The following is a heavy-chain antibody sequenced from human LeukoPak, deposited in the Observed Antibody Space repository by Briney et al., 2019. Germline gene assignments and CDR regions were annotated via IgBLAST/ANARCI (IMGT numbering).Heavy chain of an antibody. CDR1: GFSFSSFW. J-gene: IGHJ4*02. D-gene: IGHD3-16*02. CDR3: AKGPAPRLGEFSYHALVDY. CDR2: IKKDGSEK. Sequence: GGSLRLSCATSGFSFSSFWMSWVRQAPGRGLEWVASIKKDGSEKYYVDSVKGRFTISRDNVKNTLYLQMNSLRAEDTAVYYCAKGPAPRLGEFSYHALVDYWGQGTLVTVSS. V-gene: IGHV3-7*01.